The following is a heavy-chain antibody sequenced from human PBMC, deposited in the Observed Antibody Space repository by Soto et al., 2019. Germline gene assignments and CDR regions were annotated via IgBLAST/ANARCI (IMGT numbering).Heavy chain of an antibody. J-gene: IGHJ4*01. Sequence: QVQLQESGPGLVKPSETLSLTCTVSGASISSYYWSWIRQTPGKGLEWIGFIYHSGSTNYNPSLKNRVSISTDTSKNPFSLHLSSVTAADTAVYDCARGRSSSSGDWGQGTLFTVAS. D-gene: IGHD6-6*01. CDR1: GASISSYY. CDR3: ARGRSSSSGD. V-gene: IGHV4-59*01. CDR2: IYHSGST.